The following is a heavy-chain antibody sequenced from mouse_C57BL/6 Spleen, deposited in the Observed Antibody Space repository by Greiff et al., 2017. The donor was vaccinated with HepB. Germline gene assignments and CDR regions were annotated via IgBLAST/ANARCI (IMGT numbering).Heavy chain of an antibody. CDR2: INPGSGGT. J-gene: IGHJ1*03. CDR1: GYAFTNYL. V-gene: IGHV1-54*01. CDR3: ARSYYYGSSPPV. D-gene: IGHD1-1*01. Sequence: QVHVKQSGAELVRPGTSVKVSCKASGYAFTNYLIEWVKQRPGQGLEWIGVINPGSGGTNYNEKFKGKATLTADKSSSTAYMQLSSLTSEDSAVYFCARSYYYGSSPPVWGTGTTVTVSS.